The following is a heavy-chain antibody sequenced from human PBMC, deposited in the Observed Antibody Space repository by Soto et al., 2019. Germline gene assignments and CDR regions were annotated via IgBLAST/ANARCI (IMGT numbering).Heavy chain of an antibody. J-gene: IGHJ5*02. D-gene: IGHD6-19*01. CDR2: VSYSGGST. CDR1: GFTFTSFA. Sequence: VQLLDSGGGLAQPGGSLRLSCAASGFTFTSFAMSWVRQAPGKGLEWVSAVSYSGGSTYYADSVKGRFTISRDNSKSTLYLQMNSLRAEDTALYYCAKHPYSTGWSGWFDPWGQGTLVTVSS. V-gene: IGHV3-23*01. CDR3: AKHPYSTGWSGWFDP.